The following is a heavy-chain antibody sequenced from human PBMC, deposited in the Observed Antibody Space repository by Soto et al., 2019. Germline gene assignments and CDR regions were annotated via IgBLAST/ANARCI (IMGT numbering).Heavy chain of an antibody. J-gene: IGHJ4*02. CDR3: AAGPQH. Sequence: SVKVSCKASGFTNTISAVQWVRQARGQRLEWIGWIVVGSGNTNYAQKFQERVTITRDMSTSTAYMELSSLRSEDTAVYYCAAGPQHWGQGTLVTVSS. CDR1: GFTNTISA. CDR2: IVVGSGNT. V-gene: IGHV1-58*01.